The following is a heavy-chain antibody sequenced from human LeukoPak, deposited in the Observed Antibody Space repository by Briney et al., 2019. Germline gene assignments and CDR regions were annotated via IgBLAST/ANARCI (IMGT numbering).Heavy chain of an antibody. J-gene: IGHJ4*02. V-gene: IGHV3-9*01. D-gene: IGHD3-3*01. Sequence: GGSLRLSCAASGFTFDDYAMDWVRQAPGKGLEWVSGISWNSGSIDYADSVKGRFTISRDNAKNSLYLQMNSLRTEDTALYYCAKQSAGTHGYFDYWGQGTLVIVSS. CDR1: GFTFDDYA. CDR3: AKQSAGTHGYFDY. CDR2: ISWNSGSI.